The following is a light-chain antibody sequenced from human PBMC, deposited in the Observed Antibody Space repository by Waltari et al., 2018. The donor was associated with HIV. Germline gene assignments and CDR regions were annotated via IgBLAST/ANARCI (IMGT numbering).Light chain of an antibody. CDR1: DRHVGGHNS. CDR3: KSSNTRSIHVL. J-gene: IGLJ6*01. CDR2: DVT. V-gene: IGLV2-14*01. Sequence: QSALTQPPSVSGSPGQSVTISCTGTDRHVGGHNSVAWYQQHPAKAPKLLIYDVTNRPSGVAHRFSGCKSGNKASLPISGLQPEEEADYYCKSSNTRSIHVLFGSGTKVTVL.